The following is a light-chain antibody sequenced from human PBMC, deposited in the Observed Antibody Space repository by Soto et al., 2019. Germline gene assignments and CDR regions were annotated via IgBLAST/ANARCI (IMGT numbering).Light chain of an antibody. CDR2: AAS. Sequence: AIRMTQSPSSFSASTGDRVTITCRASQGISRYLAWYQQKPGKAPKILIYAASTLQSGVPSRFSGSESGTDFTLTIGCLQAEDFGTYYCQQYYSDPCTFGPGTKVDIK. V-gene: IGKV1-8*01. J-gene: IGKJ3*01. CDR3: QQYYSDPCT. CDR1: QGISRY.